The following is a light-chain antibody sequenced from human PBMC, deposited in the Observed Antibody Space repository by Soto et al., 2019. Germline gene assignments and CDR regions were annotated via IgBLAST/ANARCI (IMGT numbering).Light chain of an antibody. CDR3: WSYAVGRTYV. CDR1: SSYVGNYNL. CDR2: EDS. V-gene: IGLV2-23*01. Sequence: QSVLTQPASVSGSPGQSITISCTGSSSYVGNYNLVSWYQQHPGKAPKLMIYEDSKWPSGVSNRFSGSKSGNTAYLTISGLQAEDEADYYCWSYAVGRTYVFGTGTKVTV. J-gene: IGLJ1*01.